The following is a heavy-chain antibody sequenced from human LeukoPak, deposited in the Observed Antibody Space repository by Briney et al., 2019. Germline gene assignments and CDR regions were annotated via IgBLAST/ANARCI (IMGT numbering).Heavy chain of an antibody. CDR2: IYYSGST. CDR3: AGGVNFGATGIYGMDV. J-gene: IGHJ6*02. V-gene: IGHV4-59*01. Sequence: SETLSLTCTVSGGSISSYYWSWIRQPPGKGLEWIGYIYYSGSTNYNPSLKSRVTISVDTSKNQFSLKLSSVTAADTAVYYCAGGVNFGATGIYGMDVWGQGTTVTVSS. CDR1: GGSISSYY. D-gene: IGHD3-10*01.